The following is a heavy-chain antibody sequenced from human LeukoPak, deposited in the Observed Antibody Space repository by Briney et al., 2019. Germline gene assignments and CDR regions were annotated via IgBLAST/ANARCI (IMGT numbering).Heavy chain of an antibody. CDR2: INHSGST. CDR1: GGSFSGYY. Sequence: SETLSLTCAVYGGSFSGYYWSWIRQPPGKGLEWIGEINHSGSTNYNPSLKSRVTISVDTSKNQFSLKLSSATAADTAVYYCARAMVRGVIIFVGAFDIWGQGTMVTVSS. CDR3: ARAMVRGVIIFVGAFDI. J-gene: IGHJ3*02. D-gene: IGHD3-10*01. V-gene: IGHV4-34*01.